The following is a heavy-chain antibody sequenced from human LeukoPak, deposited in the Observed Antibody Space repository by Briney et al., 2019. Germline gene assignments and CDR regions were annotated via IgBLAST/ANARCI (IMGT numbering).Heavy chain of an antibody. CDR3: ARDKYDFWSGYSYYYMSV. CDR1: GFTFSSYA. CDR2: ISYDGSDK. D-gene: IGHD3/OR15-3a*01. J-gene: IGHJ6*03. V-gene: IGHV3-30*01. Sequence: SGGSLGLSCAASGFTFSSYAMHWVRQAPGKGPEWVAVISYDGSDKYYADSVKGRFTIFRDNSRNTLNLQMNSLRPDDTAVYYCARDKYDFWSGYSYYYMSVWGKGTTVTVSS.